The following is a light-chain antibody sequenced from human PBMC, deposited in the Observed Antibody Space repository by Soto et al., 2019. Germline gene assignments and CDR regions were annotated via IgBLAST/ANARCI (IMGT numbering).Light chain of an antibody. CDR3: QQYNDWPRT. J-gene: IGKJ1*01. CDR1: QSVNGN. CDR2: GAS. V-gene: IGKV3-15*01. Sequence: EIVMTQSPATLSVSPGERATLSCRASQSVNGNLAWYQQKSGQAPRLIIYGASTRATDIPARFSGSGSGTEFTLTISSLQSEDSAVYYCQQYNDWPRTFGHGTKVEIK.